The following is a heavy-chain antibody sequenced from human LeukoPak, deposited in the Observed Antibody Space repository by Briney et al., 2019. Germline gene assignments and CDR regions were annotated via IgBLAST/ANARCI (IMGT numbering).Heavy chain of an antibody. D-gene: IGHD2/OR15-2a*01. J-gene: IGHJ4*02. CDR1: GGSITTFY. CDR2: IYYSGNT. Sequence: SETLSLTCTVSGGSITTFYWSWFRQAPGKGLEWIGYIYYSGNTKYNPSLKSRVTISADTSKNHFSLKLSSVTAADTAVYYCATDTYMDTFKYWGQGTLVTVSS. V-gene: IGHV4-59*12. CDR3: ATDTYMDTFKY.